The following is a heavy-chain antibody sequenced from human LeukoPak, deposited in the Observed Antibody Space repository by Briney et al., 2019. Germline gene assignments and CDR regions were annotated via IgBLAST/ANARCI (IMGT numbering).Heavy chain of an antibody. J-gene: IGHJ4*02. CDR1: GYTFTSYG. CDR3: ARDLTAYYDSSGYYSTY. Sequence: ASVKVSCTASGYTFTSYGISWVRQAPGQGLEWMGWISAYNGNTNYAQKLQGRVTMTTDTSTSTAYMELRSLRSDDTAVYYCARDLTAYYDSSGYYSTYWGQGTLVTVSS. CDR2: ISAYNGNT. D-gene: IGHD3-22*01. V-gene: IGHV1-18*01.